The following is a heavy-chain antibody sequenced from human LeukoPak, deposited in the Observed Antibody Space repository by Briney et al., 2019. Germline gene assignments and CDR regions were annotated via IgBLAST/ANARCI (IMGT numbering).Heavy chain of an antibody. D-gene: IGHD6-19*01. V-gene: IGHV4-61*02. Sequence: SQTLSLTRTASGGSISSGSYYWSWIRQPAGKGLEWIGRIYTSGSTNYNPSLKSRVTMSVDTSKNQFSLKLSSVTAADTAVYYCARNKGTKWLQFDYWGQGTLVTVSS. CDR1: GGSISSGSYY. J-gene: IGHJ4*02. CDR2: IYTSGST. CDR3: ARNKGTKWLQFDY.